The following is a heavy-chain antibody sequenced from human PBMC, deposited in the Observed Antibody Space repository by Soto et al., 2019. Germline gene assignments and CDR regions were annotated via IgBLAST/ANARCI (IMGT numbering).Heavy chain of an antibody. CDR2: IYYSGTT. CDR3: ARLGGSYAVPHFDY. CDR1: GGSISSTSYY. J-gene: IGHJ4*02. Sequence: SETLSLTCTVSGGSISSTSYYWVWIRQPPGKGLEWIACIYYSGTTNCNPSLKSRVTISVDTSKNQFSLKLSSVTAADTAVYYCARLGGSYAVPHFDYWGQGTLVTVSS. D-gene: IGHD1-26*01. V-gene: IGHV4-39*07.